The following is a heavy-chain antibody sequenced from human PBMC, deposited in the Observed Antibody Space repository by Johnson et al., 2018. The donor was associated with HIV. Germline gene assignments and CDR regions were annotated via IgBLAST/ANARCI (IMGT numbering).Heavy chain of an antibody. J-gene: IGHJ3*02. D-gene: IGHD3-10*01. CDR1: GFTFSSYA. CDR2: ISGSGGST. Sequence: VQLVESGGGLVQPGGSLRLSCAASGFTFSSYAMSWVRQAPGKGLEWVSAISGSGGSTYYADSVKGRVTIPRDNSKNTLYLQMNSLGAEDTAVYYCAKALLLWFGEALHAFDIWGQGTMVTVSS. V-gene: IGHV3-23*04. CDR3: AKALLLWFGEALHAFDI.